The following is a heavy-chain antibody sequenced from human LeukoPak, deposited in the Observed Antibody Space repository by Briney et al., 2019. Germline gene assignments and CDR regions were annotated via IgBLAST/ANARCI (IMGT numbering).Heavy chain of an antibody. D-gene: IGHD4-17*01. CDR3: ARDEYGDYEGEDYYYYGMDV. V-gene: IGHV1-18*04. CDR2: ISAYNGNT. Sequence: ASVKVSCKASGYTFTGYYMHWVRQAPGQELEWMGWISAYNGNTNYAQKLQGRVTMTTDTSTSTAYMELRSLRSDDTAVYFCARDEYGDYEGEDYYYYGMDVWGQGTTVTVSS. J-gene: IGHJ6*02. CDR1: GYTFTGYY.